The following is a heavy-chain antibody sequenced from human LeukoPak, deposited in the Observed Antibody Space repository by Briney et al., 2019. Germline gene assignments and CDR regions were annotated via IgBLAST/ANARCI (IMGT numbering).Heavy chain of an antibody. CDR2: ISSNGNNK. J-gene: IGHJ4*02. V-gene: IGHV3-30-3*01. CDR1: GFSFSDYA. CDR3: ARDVGRIVGAHGIDY. D-gene: IGHD1-26*01. Sequence: GGSLRLSCAASGFSFSDYAMHWVRQAPGQGLEWVSVISSNGNNKYQADSVKGRFTISRDNAKNSLYLQMNSLRVEDTALYYCARDVGRIVGAHGIDYWGQGTLVTVSS.